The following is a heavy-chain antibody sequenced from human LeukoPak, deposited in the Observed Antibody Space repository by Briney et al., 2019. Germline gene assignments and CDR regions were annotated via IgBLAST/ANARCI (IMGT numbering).Heavy chain of an antibody. CDR1: GFTFSSYG. CDR3: AGVLRGAFDI. Sequence: GGSLRLSCAASGFTFSSYGMHWVRQAPGKGLEWVAFIRYDGSNKYYADSVKGRFTISRDNSKNTLYLQMNSLRGDDTAVYYCAGVLRGAFDIWGQGKMVAVSS. V-gene: IGHV3-30*02. J-gene: IGHJ3*02. D-gene: IGHD3-10*01. CDR2: IRYDGSNK.